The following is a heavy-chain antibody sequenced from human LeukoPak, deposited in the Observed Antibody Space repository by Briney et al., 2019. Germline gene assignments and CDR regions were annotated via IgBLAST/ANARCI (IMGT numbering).Heavy chain of an antibody. CDR3: TRGIVVVPAAILPFGAFDI. J-gene: IGHJ3*02. D-gene: IGHD2-2*02. CDR2: IIPIFGTA. CDR1: GGTFSSYA. Sequence: SVKVSCKASGGTFSSYAISWVRQAPGQGLEWMGGIIPIFGTANYAQKFQGRVTITTDESTSTAYMELSRLRSDDTAVYYCTRGIVVVPAAILPFGAFDIWGQGTMVTVSS. V-gene: IGHV1-69*05.